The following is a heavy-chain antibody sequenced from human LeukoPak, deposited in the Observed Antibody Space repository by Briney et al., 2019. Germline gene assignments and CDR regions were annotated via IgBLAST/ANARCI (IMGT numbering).Heavy chain of an antibody. D-gene: IGHD3-3*01. CDR3: ARDRDGGVGTIDY. CDR2: INLKSGGI. J-gene: IGHJ4*02. V-gene: IGHV1-2*06. Sequence: ASLKVSCKASGYTFNDYWMHWVRQAPGQGLEWMGRINLKSGGINYAQKFQGRVTMTRDTSISTAYLDLSRLRFDDTAVYYCARDRDGGVGTIDYWGQGTLVPVSS. CDR1: GYTFNDYW.